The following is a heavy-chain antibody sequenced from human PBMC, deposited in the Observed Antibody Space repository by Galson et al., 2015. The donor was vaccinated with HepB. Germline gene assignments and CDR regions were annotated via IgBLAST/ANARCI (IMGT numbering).Heavy chain of an antibody. CDR3: ARVGRTSGWYDDY. V-gene: IGHV3-7*01. Sequence: SLRLSCAASGFTFSNSWMDWVRQAPGKGLEWVANIKEDGSAKYYVDFVKGRFTISRDNAKNSLYLQMKSLRGEDTAVYYCARVGRTSGWYDDYWGQGTLVTVSS. CDR2: IKEDGSAK. D-gene: IGHD6-19*01. J-gene: IGHJ4*02. CDR1: GFTFSNSW.